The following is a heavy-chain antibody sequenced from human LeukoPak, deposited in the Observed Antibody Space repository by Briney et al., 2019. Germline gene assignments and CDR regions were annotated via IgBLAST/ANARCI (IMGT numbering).Heavy chain of an antibody. CDR1: GYTFTSYY. CDR3: ARSGYLVVTASDAFDI. D-gene: IGHD2-21*02. CDR2: INPRGDYT. V-gene: IGHV1-46*01. J-gene: IGHJ3*02. Sequence: ASVKVSCKPFGYTFTSYYIHWVRQAPGQGLEWMGIINPRGDYTTYAQNFQGRVTMTRDTSTSTIYMELSSLRSEDTAVYYCARSGYLVVTASDAFDIWGQGTMVTVSS.